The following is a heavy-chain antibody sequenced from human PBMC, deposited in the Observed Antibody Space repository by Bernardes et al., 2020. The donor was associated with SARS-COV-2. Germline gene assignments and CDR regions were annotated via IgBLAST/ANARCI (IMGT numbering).Heavy chain of an antibody. CDR1: GYTFTNYD. CDR2: MNPKSGNA. Sequence: ASVKVSCKASGYTFTNYDINWVRQAAGQGLEWMGWMNPKSGNADYAQKFQGRITMTRDTSITTAYMELSSLRSDDTAVYYCARDVLVASGGWGFSWFDPWGQGTLVTVSS. V-gene: IGHV1-8*02. CDR3: ARDVLVASGGWGFSWFDP. J-gene: IGHJ5*02. D-gene: IGHD2-8*02.